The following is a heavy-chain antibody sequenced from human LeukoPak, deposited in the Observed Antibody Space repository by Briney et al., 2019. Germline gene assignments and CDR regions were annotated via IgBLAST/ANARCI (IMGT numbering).Heavy chain of an antibody. CDR2: ISYDGSDK. CDR3: ASYSYGYTPSSPFDY. J-gene: IGHJ4*02. Sequence: PGGSLRLSCAASGFTFSSYAMHWVRQAPGKGLEWVAVISYDGSDKYYADSVKGRFTISRDNSKNTLYLQMNSLRAEDTAVYYCASYSYGYTPSSPFDYWGQGTLVTVSS. V-gene: IGHV3-30*04. CDR1: GFTFSSYA. D-gene: IGHD3-16*01.